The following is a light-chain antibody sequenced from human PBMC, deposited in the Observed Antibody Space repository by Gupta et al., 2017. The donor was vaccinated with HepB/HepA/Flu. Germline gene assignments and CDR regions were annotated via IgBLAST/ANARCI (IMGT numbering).Light chain of an antibody. V-gene: IGLV1-51*02. CDR2: END. CDR3: GTGDSSLSAYI. Sequence: QSVLTQPPSVSAASGQKVTISCSGSSSNIGKSYVSWYQHLPGTAPKLLIYENDRRPSGIPNRFSGSKSGASATLAITGLQTGDEADYYCGTGDSSLSAYIFATGTTVTVL. CDR1: SSNIGKSY. J-gene: IGLJ1*01.